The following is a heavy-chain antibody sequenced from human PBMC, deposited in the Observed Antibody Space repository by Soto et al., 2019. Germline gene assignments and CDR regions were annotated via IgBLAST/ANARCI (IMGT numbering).Heavy chain of an antibody. D-gene: IGHD6-19*01. CDR1: GGSISSGGSS. CDR3: ARAGGLGAVAVDY. J-gene: IGHJ4*02. Sequence: QLQLQESGSGLVKPSQTLSLTCAVSGGSISSGGSSWSWIRQPPGKGLEWIGYIYHSGSTYYNPSRKSRVTNSVDRSKNHFSLKLSTVTAADTAVYYCARAGGLGAVAVDYWGQGTLVTVSS. CDR2: IYHSGST. V-gene: IGHV4-30-2*01.